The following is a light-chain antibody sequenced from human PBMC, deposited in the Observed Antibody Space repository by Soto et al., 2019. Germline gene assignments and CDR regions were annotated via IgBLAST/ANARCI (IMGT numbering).Light chain of an antibody. V-gene: IGKV2-30*02. J-gene: IGKJ5*01. CDR3: MQGTHWPIT. Sequence: DVLMTQSPLSLPFTLGQRSSISGGSNQSLVHSDGIAYFSWFQQRPGRSPRRLIYKVSNRDSGVPARFSGSGSGTDFALKISRVEAEDVGVYYCMQGTHWPITFGQGTRLEIK. CDR1: QSLVHSDGIAY. CDR2: KVS.